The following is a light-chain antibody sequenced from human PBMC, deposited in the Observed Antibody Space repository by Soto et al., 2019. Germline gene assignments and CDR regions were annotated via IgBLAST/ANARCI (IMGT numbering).Light chain of an antibody. V-gene: IGLV1-51*01. CDR3: GTWDSSLSAVV. J-gene: IGLJ2*01. CDR2: DSN. CDR1: SSNIGNNY. Sequence: QSVLTQPPSVSAAPGQKVTISCSGSSSNIGNNYVSWYQQFPGTAPKLLIYDSNKRPSEIPDRFSGSKSGTSATLGITGLQTGDEADYYCGTWDSSLSAVVFGGGTKVTVL.